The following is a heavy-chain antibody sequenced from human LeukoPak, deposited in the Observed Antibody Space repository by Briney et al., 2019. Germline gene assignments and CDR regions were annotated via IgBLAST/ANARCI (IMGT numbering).Heavy chain of an antibody. V-gene: IGHV3-48*02. CDR1: GFTFSSYS. CDR2: TTTSGTAM. D-gene: IGHD1-26*01. J-gene: IGHJ4*02. Sequence: GGSLRLSCTASGFTFSSYSMNWVRQAPGKGLEWVSHTTTSGTAMFYADSVKGRFTISRDNAKNSLYLQMNSLRDEDTAVYYCASSGSYRFDYWGQGTLVTVSS. CDR3: ASSGSYRFDY.